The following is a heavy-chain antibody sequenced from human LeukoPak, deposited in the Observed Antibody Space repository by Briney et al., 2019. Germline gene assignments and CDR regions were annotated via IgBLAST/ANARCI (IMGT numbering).Heavy chain of an antibody. CDR2: IKSKTDGGTT. CDR3: TTEGVLTGDGEMDY. D-gene: IGHD7-27*01. V-gene: IGHV3-15*01. J-gene: IGHJ4*02. Sequence: GGSLRLSCAASGFTFSNAWMSWVRQAPGKGLEWVGRIKSKTDGGTTDYAAPVKGRFTISRDDSKNTLYLQMNSLKTEDTAVYYCTTEGVLTGDGEMDYWGQGTLVTVSS. CDR1: GFTFSNAW.